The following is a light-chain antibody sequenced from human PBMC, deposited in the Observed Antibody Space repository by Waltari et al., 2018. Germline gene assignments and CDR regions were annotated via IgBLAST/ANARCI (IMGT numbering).Light chain of an antibody. CDR2: SDY. Sequence: FMVTQLPSVSVAPGATARLACEGNTIGTKIVHSYQQKPGREPVLLIYSDYDRPPGITERFSAANTGNAATLTIIRVEAGDEADYYCQLWETSSAPSAVFGGGTKLTVL. CDR1: TIGTKI. V-gene: IGLV3-21*01. J-gene: IGLJ2*01. CDR3: QLWETSSAPSAV.